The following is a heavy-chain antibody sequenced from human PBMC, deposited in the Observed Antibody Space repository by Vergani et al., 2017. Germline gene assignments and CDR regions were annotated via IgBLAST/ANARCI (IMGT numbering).Heavy chain of an antibody. J-gene: IGHJ4*02. CDR3: TTGDYYGSGSYYNSNDETSYYFDY. Sequence: EVQLVESGGGLVQPGRSLRLSCTASGFTFGDYAMSWVRQAPGKGLEWVGFIRSKAYGGTTEYAASVKGRFTISRDDSKSIAYLQMNSLKTEDTAVYYCTTGDYYGSGSYYNSNDETSYYFDYWGQGTLVTVSS. V-gene: IGHV3-49*04. CDR2: IRSKAYGGTT. D-gene: IGHD3-10*01. CDR1: GFTFGDYA.